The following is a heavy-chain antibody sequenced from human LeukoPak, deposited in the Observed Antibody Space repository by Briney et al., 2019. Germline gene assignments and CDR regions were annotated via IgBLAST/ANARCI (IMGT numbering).Heavy chain of an antibody. CDR3: ASEVGATSLGNDY. CDR2: ISSSSSYI. J-gene: IGHJ4*02. V-gene: IGHV3-21*01. CDR1: GFTFSSYS. Sequence: GSLRLSCAASGFTFSSYSMNWVRQAPGKGLEWVSSISSSSSYIYYADSVKGRFTISRDNAKNSLYLQMNSLRAEDTAVYYRASEVGATSLGNDYWGQGTLVTVSS. D-gene: IGHD1-26*01.